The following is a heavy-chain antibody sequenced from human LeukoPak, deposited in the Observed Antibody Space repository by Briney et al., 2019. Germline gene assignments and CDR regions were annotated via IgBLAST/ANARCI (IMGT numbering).Heavy chain of an antibody. CDR2: IYYTGIT. D-gene: IGHD5-18*01. CDR3: ARSDPIQHHAFDI. CDR1: GGSISSNY. Sequence: SETLSLTCTVSGGSISSNYWNWIRQPPGKGLEWNGYIYYTGITNYNPSLKSRLTISVDTSKSQFSLKLNSVTAGDTAVYYCARSDPIQHHAFDIWGQGTKVTVSS. V-gene: IGHV4-59*01. J-gene: IGHJ3*02.